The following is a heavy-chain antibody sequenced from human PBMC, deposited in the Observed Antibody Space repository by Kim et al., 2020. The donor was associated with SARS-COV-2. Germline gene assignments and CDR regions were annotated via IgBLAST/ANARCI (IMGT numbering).Heavy chain of an antibody. Sequence: SETLSLTCTVSGGSISSYYWSWIRQPPGKGLEWIGYIYYSGSTNYNPSLKSRVTISVDTSKNQFSLKLSSVTAADTAVYYCARAQRDGYNNYGIDVWGQGTTVTVSS. CDR1: GGSISSYY. J-gene: IGHJ6*02. CDR2: IYYSGST. V-gene: IGHV4-59*01. CDR3: ARAQRDGYNNYGIDV.